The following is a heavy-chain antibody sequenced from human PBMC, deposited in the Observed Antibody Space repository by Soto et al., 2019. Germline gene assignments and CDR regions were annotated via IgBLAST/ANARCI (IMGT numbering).Heavy chain of an antibody. CDR3: ARLPVLSLVAVWGFDY. CDR2: IDPTDSYT. D-gene: IGHD3-16*01. Sequence: EVQLVQSGAEVRKPGESLKISCKVSGYNFTSYWISWVRQMPGKGLEWMGRIDPTDSYTDYSPSFQGHVTISVDKSINTGYLQWSSLKASDRAMYYCARLPVLSLVAVWGFDYWGLGTLVTVSS. J-gene: IGHJ4*02. V-gene: IGHV5-10-1*03. CDR1: GYNFTSYW.